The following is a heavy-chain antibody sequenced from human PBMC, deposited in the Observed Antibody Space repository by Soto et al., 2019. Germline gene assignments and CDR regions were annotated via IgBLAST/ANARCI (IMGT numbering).Heavy chain of an antibody. CDR1: GYTFTSYG. V-gene: IGHV1-18*01. J-gene: IGHJ6*02. Sequence: QVQLVQSGAEVKKPGASVKVSCKASGYTFTSYGISWVRQAPGQGLEWMGWISPYNGNTNYAQKLQGRVTMTTDTSTSTAYMDLRSLRSDDTVVYYCARGIGGWFGVAYYYGMDVWGQGTTVTVSS. CDR2: ISPYNGNT. D-gene: IGHD3-10*01. CDR3: ARGIGGWFGVAYYYGMDV.